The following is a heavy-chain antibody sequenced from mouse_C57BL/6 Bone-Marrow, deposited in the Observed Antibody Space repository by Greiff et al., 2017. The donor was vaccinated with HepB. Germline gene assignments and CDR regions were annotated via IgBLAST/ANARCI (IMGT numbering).Heavy chain of an antibody. CDR2: IHPNSGST. CDR3: ARWVVTTAY. D-gene: IGHD2-2*01. CDR1: GYTFTSYW. Sequence: QVHVKQPGAELVKPGASVKLSCKASGYTFTSYWMHWVKQRPGQGLEWIGMIHPNSGSTNYNEKFKSKATLTVDKSSSTAYMQLSSLTSEDSAVYYCARWVVTTAYWGQGTLVTVSA. J-gene: IGHJ3*01. V-gene: IGHV1-64*01.